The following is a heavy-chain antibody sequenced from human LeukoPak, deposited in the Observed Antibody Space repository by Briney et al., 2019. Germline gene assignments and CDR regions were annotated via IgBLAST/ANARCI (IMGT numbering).Heavy chain of an antibody. V-gene: IGHV3-23*01. CDR2: VSASGGPGT. J-gene: IGHJ4*02. CDR1: GFSFSDYS. Sequence: PGGSLILSCAASGFSFSDYSMTWVRQAPGKGLQFVAIVSASGGPGTYNTDSVRGRFTISRDNSKNTLYLQMNSLGAEDTARYYCARGSSTLTRHLDYWGQGTPVTVSS. D-gene: IGHD4-17*01. CDR3: ARGSSTLTRHLDY.